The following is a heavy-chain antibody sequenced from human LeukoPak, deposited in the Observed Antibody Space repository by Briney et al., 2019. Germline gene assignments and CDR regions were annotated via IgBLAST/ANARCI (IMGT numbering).Heavy chain of an antibody. V-gene: IGHV7-4-1*02. J-gene: IGHJ6*03. CDR1: GYTFTSYA. CDR2: INTKTGNP. CDR3: ARGYYYMDV. Sequence: ASVKVSCKASGYTFTSYAMNWVRQAPGQGLEWMGWINTKTGNPTYAQGFAGRFVFSLDTSVSTAYLQISSLRPEDTAIYYCARGYYYMDVWGNGTTVTVSS.